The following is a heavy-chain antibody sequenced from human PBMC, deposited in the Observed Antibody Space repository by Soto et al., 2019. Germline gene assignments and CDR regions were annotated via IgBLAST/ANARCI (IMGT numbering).Heavy chain of an antibody. CDR2: ISGSGAGT. J-gene: IGHJ5*02. CDR3: ARNYDFRDP. Sequence: GSLRLSCAASGFTLNNYAMSWVRQAPEKGLEWVSSISGSGAGTYYADSVKGRFTITRDNSRNTLYMQMSSLRVEDTAVYYCARNYDFRDPWGQGTLVTVSS. V-gene: IGHV3-23*01. CDR1: GFTLNNYA. D-gene: IGHD3-3*01.